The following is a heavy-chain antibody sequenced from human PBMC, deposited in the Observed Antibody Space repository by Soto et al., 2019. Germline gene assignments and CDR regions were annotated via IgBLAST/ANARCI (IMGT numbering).Heavy chain of an antibody. J-gene: IGHJ6*02. Sequence: QVQLVQSGAEVKKPGASVKVSCKASGYTFTSYGISWVRQAPGQGLEWMGWISAYNGNTNYAQKLQGRGTMTTDTSTSTAYMELRSLRSDDTAVYYCVADCSSTSCYYYGMDVWGQGTTVTVSS. CDR2: ISAYNGNT. CDR3: VADCSSTSCYYYGMDV. CDR1: GYTFTSYG. D-gene: IGHD2-2*01. V-gene: IGHV1-18*04.